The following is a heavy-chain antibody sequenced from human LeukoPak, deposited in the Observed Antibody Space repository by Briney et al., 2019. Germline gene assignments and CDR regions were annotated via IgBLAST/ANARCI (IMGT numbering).Heavy chain of an antibody. CDR2: IRFDGSNK. Sequence: GGSLRLSCAATGFTFSSYGMHWVRQPPGKGLEWVAFIRFDGSNKYYADSVKGRFTISRDNSKNTLYLQMNSLRAEDTAVYYCAKDAYSSNTNYYYYMDVWGKGTTVTISS. V-gene: IGHV3-30*02. CDR3: AKDAYSSNTNYYYYMDV. J-gene: IGHJ6*03. D-gene: IGHD6-13*01. CDR1: GFTFSSYG.